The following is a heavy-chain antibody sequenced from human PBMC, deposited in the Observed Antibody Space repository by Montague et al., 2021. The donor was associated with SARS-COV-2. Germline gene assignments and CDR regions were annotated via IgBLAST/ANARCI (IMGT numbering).Heavy chain of an antibody. CDR2: IYYSGST. D-gene: IGHD3-10*01. CDR3: ARASITMVRGVTRWYFDL. V-gene: IGHV4-59*13. CDR1: GGSISSYY. Sequence: SETLSLTCTVSGGSISSYYWSWIRQPPGKGLEWFGYIYYSGSTNYNPSLKSRVTISVDTSKNQFSLKLSSVTAADTAVYYCARASITMVRGVTRWYFDLWGRGTLVTVS. J-gene: IGHJ2*01.